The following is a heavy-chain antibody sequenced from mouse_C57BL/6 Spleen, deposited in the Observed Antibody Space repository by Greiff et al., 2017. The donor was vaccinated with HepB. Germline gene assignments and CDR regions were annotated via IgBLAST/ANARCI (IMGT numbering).Heavy chain of an antibody. J-gene: IGHJ1*03. Sequence: VQLQQSGPELVKPGASVKISCKASGYAFSSSWMNWVKQRPGKGLEWIGRIYPGDGDTNYNGKFKGKATLTADKSSSTAYMQLSSLTSEDSAVYFCARSWDGGYFDVWGTGTTVTVSS. V-gene: IGHV1-82*01. CDR2: IYPGDGDT. CDR3: ARSWDGGYFDV. CDR1: GYAFSSSW. D-gene: IGHD4-1*01.